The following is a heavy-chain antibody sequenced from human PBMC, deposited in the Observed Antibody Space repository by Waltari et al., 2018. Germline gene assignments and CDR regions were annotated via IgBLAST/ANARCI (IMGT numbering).Heavy chain of an antibody. J-gene: IGHJ5*02. D-gene: IGHD2-2*03. V-gene: IGHV4-38-2*01. CDR2: IYHDGTN. Sequence: QVQLQESGPGLVRPSETLSLACDVSGYFINTGFFWGWIRQPPGKGLEWIGNIYHDGTNYYNPSLKPRLMISLDTSKNQFSLRLNFVDVADTAVYYCARQTLGYCTSAACRRLETWGQGILVTVSS. CDR1: GYFINTGFF. CDR3: ARQTLGYCTSAACRRLET.